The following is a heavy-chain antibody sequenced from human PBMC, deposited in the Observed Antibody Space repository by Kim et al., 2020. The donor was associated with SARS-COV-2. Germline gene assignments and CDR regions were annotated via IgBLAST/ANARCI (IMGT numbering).Heavy chain of an antibody. CDR1: GGSISSYY. V-gene: IGHV4-59*01. CDR2: IYYSGTT. D-gene: IGHD6-13*01. Sequence: SETLSLTCTISGGSISSYYWSWIRQPPGKGLEWIGQIYYSGTTDYNPSLKSRVTISLDTSKNQFSLNLTSVTTADTALYFCARKYSGRWYSYIYQWGQGT. J-gene: IGHJ4*02. CDR3: ARKYSGRWYSYIYQ.